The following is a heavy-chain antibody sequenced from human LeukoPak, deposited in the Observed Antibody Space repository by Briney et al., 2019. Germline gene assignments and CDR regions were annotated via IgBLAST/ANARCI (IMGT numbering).Heavy chain of an antibody. D-gene: IGHD4-17*01. Sequence: PGGSLRLSCAASGFTFTDFYKSWIRQAPGKGLEWVSYISISGTTIYYADSVKGRFTFSRDNAKNSLYLQMNSLRAEDTAVYDCARTGRLQYGDYVAFDYWGQGTLVTVSS. V-gene: IGHV3-11*01. CDR3: ARTGRLQYGDYVAFDY. CDR1: GFTFTDFY. CDR2: ISISGTTI. J-gene: IGHJ4*02.